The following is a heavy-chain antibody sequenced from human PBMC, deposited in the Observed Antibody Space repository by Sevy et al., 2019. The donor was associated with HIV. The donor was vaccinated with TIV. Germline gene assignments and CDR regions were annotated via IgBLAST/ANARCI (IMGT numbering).Heavy chain of an antibody. CDR1: GYTFTSYD. J-gene: IGHJ6*03. CDR3: AGDRGPTYDILSDYLVPAYMDV. CDR2: ISAYNGNT. Sequence: ASVKVSCKASGYTFTSYDISWVRQAPGQGLEWMGWISAYNGNTNYTQKVQGRVIMTTDTSMSTAYMELRSLRSDDTAVYYCAGDRGPTYDILSDYLVPAYMDVWGKGTTVTVSS. V-gene: IGHV1-18*01. D-gene: IGHD3-9*01.